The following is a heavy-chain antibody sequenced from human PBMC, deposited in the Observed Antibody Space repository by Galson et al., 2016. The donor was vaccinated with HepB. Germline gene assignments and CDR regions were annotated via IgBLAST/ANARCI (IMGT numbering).Heavy chain of an antibody. J-gene: IGHJ4*02. CDR3: ARIGYDNSGYFPDF. Sequence: SVKVSCKASGYTFTSFTIGWVRQAPGQGLEWMGRITDYNGNTNYAQKLQGRVTMTTDTSTSTAYMQFRSLRSDDTAVYYCARIGYDNSGYFPDFWGQGTLVTVSS. CDR2: ITDYNGNT. CDR1: GYTFTSFT. D-gene: IGHD3-22*01. V-gene: IGHV1-18*01.